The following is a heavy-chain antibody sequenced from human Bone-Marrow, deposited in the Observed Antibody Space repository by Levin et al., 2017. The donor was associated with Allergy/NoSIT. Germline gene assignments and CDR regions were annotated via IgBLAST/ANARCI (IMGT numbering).Heavy chain of an antibody. J-gene: IGHJ4*02. V-gene: IGHV5-51*01. Sequence: KRGESLKISCKGSGYSFTSYWIGWVRQMPGKGLEWMGIIYPGDSDTRYSPSFQGQVTISADKSISTAYLQWSSLKASDTAMYYCARGGYDFWSDTGCFDYWGQGTLVTVSS. CDR1: GYSFTSYW. CDR3: ARGGYDFWSDTGCFDY. CDR2: IYPGDSDT. D-gene: IGHD3-3*01.